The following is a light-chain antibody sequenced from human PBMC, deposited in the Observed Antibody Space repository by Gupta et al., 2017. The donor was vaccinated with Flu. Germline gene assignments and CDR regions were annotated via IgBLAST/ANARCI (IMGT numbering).Light chain of an antibody. CDR3: QQYEFFST. J-gene: IGKJ2*01. CDR1: HNINNW. CDR2: EAS. Sequence: DLQLTQLPSSLSASVGDRVTITCRASHNINNWLAWYQQKPGKAPKLLISEASTLENGVSSRFSGTRSGTEFTLTISRLQPDDSATYYCQQYEFFSTFGQGTKLEIK. V-gene: IGKV1-5*03.